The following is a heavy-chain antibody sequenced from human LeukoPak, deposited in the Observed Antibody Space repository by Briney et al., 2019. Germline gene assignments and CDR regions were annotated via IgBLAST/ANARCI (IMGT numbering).Heavy chain of an antibody. CDR2: TSSDLNVK. J-gene: IGHJ4*02. V-gene: IGHV3-30*03. CDR1: GFTFSSYG. Sequence: GRSLRLSCAASGFTFSSYGMHWVRQAPGKGLEWVAVTSSDLNVKLYADSVKGRFTISRDNSRSTLYLQMNSLRPEDTAIYYCAREGYYGSGSPPSLYFDYWGQGTLVTVSS. D-gene: IGHD3-10*01. CDR3: AREGYYGSGSPPSLYFDY.